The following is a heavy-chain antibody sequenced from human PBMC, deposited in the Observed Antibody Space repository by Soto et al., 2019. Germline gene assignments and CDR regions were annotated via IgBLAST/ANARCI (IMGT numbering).Heavy chain of an antibody. CDR2: VFDTGFT. CDR3: ATSKKAYNWNYFDH. CDR1: GAAISRSYYA. Sequence: SETLSLTVYVSGAAISRSYYAWGVRRHAPGTGPERIGSVFDTGFTSYNPSLESRVSVSVDTSKNQFSLKVSGVSAADTAVYYCATSKKAYNWNYFDHWGKGALVTVSS. V-gene: IGHV4-39*01. J-gene: IGHJ4*02. D-gene: IGHD1-20*01.